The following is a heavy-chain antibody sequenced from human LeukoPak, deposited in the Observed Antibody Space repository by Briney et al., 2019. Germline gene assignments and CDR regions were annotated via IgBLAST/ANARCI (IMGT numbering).Heavy chain of an antibody. D-gene: IGHD3-10*01. CDR3: AREKILGLTMVRGATPRWFDL. J-gene: IGHJ5*02. Sequence: GGSLRLSCAVSGFTVSSNYMSWVRQAPGKELEWVSVIYSGGSTHYADSVKGRFTISRDNAKNSLYLQMNSLRAEDTAVYYCAREKILGLTMVRGATPRWFDLWGQGTLVTVSS. CDR2: IYSGGST. V-gene: IGHV3-53*01. CDR1: GFTVSSNY.